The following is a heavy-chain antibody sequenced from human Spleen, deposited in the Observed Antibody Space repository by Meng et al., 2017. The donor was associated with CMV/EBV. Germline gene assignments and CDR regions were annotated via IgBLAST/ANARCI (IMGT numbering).Heavy chain of an antibody. J-gene: IGHJ3*02. CDR1: GFSFSNYW. V-gene: IGHV3-74*01. CDR2: VHSDESTV. CDR3: ARDGAGGGNYDAFDI. Sequence: SGFSFSNYWMHWVRQAPGEGLEWVSRVHSDESTVSYADSAKGRFTISRDNAKNTLYLQMSSLRAEDTAVYYCARDGAGGGNYDAFDIWGQGTMVTVSS. D-gene: IGHD4-23*01.